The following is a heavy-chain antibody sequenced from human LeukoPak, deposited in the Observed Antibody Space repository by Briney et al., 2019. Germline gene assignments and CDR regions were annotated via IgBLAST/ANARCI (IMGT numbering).Heavy chain of an antibody. CDR1: GFTFNTYS. J-gene: IGHJ4*02. CDR2: ISDSGGGT. CDR3: DGADF. V-gene: IGHV3-23*01. Sequence: GGSLRLSCAASGFTFNTYSMNWARQAPGKGLEWVSTISDSGGGTYYADSVKGRFTISRDNSKNTLYLQMNSLRADDTAVYYCDGADFWGQGTLVTVSS.